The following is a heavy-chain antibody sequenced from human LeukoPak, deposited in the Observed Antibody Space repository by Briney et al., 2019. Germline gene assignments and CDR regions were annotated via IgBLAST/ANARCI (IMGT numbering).Heavy chain of an antibody. Sequence: GGSLRLSCAASGFTFSTYELYWVRQAPGKRLEWISYISSGGTTIKYADSVRGRFTISRDDGRESLYLQMNSLRVEDTAIYYCGASRQYVGAFDIWGQGTVVSVSS. CDR1: GFTFSTYE. CDR2: ISSGGTTI. D-gene: IGHD3-16*01. V-gene: IGHV3-48*03. J-gene: IGHJ3*02. CDR3: GASRQYVGAFDI.